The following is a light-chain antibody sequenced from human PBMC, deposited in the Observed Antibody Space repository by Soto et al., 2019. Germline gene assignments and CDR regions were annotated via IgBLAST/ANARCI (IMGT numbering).Light chain of an antibody. CDR1: QSVSSSY. CDR3: QQRSNWPPVLT. CDR2: GAS. J-gene: IGKJ4*01. V-gene: IGKV3D-20*02. Sequence: DIVLTQSPGTLSLSPGERATLSCRASQSVSSSYLAWYQQKPGQAPRLLIYGASSRATGIPDRFSGSGSGTDFTLTISRLEPEDFAVYYCQQRSNWPPVLTFGGGTKVEIK.